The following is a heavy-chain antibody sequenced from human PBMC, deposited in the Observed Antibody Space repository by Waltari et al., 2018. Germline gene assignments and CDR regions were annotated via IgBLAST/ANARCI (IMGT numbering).Heavy chain of an antibody. CDR3: ARVPAADYYYYMDV. D-gene: IGHD2-2*01. V-gene: IGHV4-59*01. Sequence: QVQLQESGPGLVKPSETLSLTCTVSGGSISSYYWSWIRQPPGKGMEWIGYIYYSGSTNYNPSLKSRVTISVDTSKNQFSLKLSSVTAADTAVYYCARVPAADYYYYMDVWGKGTTVTVSS. CDR2: IYYSGST. CDR1: GGSISSYY. J-gene: IGHJ6*03.